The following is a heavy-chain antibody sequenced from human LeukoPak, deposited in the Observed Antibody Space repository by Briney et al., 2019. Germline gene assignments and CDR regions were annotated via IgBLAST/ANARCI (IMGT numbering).Heavy chain of an antibody. D-gene: IGHD6-13*01. CDR2: IYYSGST. V-gene: IGHV4-59*12. CDR3: ARDPSRSIAAAQYYFDY. CDR1: GGSISSYY. Sequence: SETLSLTCTVSGGSISSYYWSWIRQPPGKGLEWIGSIYYSGSTYYNPSLKSRVTISVDTSKNQFSLKLSSVTAADTAVYYCARDPSRSIAAAQYYFDYWGQGTLVTVSS. J-gene: IGHJ4*02.